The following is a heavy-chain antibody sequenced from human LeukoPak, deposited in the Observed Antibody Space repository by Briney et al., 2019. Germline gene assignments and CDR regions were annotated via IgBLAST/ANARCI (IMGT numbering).Heavy chain of an antibody. CDR1: GFTFSSYR. Sequence: PGGSLRLSCAASGFTFSSYRMNWVRQAPGKGLEWVASISSSSSYIYYADSVKGRFTISRDNAKNSLYLQMNSLRAEDTAVYYCARRRGVPAAYFDPWGQGTLVTVSS. D-gene: IGHD2-2*01. V-gene: IGHV3-21*01. CDR3: ARRRGVPAAYFDP. CDR2: ISSSSSYI. J-gene: IGHJ5*02.